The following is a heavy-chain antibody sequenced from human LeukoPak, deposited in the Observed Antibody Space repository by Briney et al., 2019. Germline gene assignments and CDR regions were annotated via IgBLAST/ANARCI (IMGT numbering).Heavy chain of an antibody. J-gene: IGHJ4*02. CDR3: ARDKALDSDGSGFYYNRGLDC. CDR2: IYATGST. CDR1: GGSMNNSY. Sequence: SETLSPTCDVSGGSMNNSYWSWIRQPAGEGREWIGRIYATGSTDYNPSLKSRMTMSIDTSKNQFSLKLTSVTAADTAVYFCARDKALDSDGSGFYYNRGLDCWGQGTLVIVSS. D-gene: IGHD3-22*01. V-gene: IGHV4-4*07.